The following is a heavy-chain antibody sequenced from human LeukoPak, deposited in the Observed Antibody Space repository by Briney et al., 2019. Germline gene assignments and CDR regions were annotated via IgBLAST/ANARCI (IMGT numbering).Heavy chain of an antibody. V-gene: IGHV1-18*01. J-gene: IGHJ3*02. Sequence: GASVKVSCKASGFTFTTYGISWVRQAPGQGLEWMGWISTYNGNTNTDYAQKLQGRVTMTTDTSTSTAYMELRSLRSDDTAVYYCAILWFGEEDAFDIWGRGTMVTVSS. CDR2: ISTYNGNT. D-gene: IGHD3-10*01. CDR1: GFTFTTYG. CDR3: AILWFGEEDAFDI.